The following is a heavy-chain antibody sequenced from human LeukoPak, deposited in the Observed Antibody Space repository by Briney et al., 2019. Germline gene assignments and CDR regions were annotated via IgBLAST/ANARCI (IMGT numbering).Heavy chain of an antibody. V-gene: IGHV3-23*01. CDR1: GFTFSSYG. CDR2: ISGSGGST. D-gene: IGHD3-22*01. CDR3: VGSGYSFYFDY. Sequence: GGSLRLSCAASGFTFSSYGMSWVRQAPGKGLEWVSAISGSGGSTYYADSVKGRFTISRDNSKNTLYLQMNSLRAEDTAVYYCVGSGYSFYFDYWGQGTLVTVSS. J-gene: IGHJ4*02.